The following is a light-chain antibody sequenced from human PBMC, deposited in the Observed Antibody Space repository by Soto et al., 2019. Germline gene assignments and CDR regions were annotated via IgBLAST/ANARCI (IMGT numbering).Light chain of an antibody. Sequence: QSVLTQPPSVSGAPGQRVTISCTGSSSNIGAGYDVHWYQQLPGTAPKLLIYGNSNRPSGVPDRFSGSKSGTSASLAITGLQAEDEADYYCHVWDSSNDLIEVFGGGTKLTVL. V-gene: IGLV1-40*01. CDR1: SSNIGAGYD. CDR3: HVWDSSNDLIEV. J-gene: IGLJ2*01. CDR2: GNS.